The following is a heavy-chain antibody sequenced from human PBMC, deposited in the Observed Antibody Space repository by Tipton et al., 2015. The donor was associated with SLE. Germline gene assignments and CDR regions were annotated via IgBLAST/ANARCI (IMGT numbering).Heavy chain of an antibody. CDR2: ISYDGSNK. CDR3: ARDPLGRGGYFDY. V-gene: IGHV3-30-3*01. CDR1: GFTFSSYA. D-gene: IGHD3/OR15-3a*01. J-gene: IGHJ4*02. Sequence: SLRLSCAASGFTFSSYAMHWVRQAPGKGLEWVAVISYDGSNKYYADSVKGRFTISRDNSKNTLYLQMNSLRAEDTAVYYCARDPLGRGGYFDYWGQGTLVTVSS.